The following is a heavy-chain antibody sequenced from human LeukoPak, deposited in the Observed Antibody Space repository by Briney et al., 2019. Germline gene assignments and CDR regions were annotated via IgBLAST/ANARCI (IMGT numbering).Heavy chain of an antibody. CDR2: ISSSGSTI. D-gene: IGHD3-10*01. J-gene: IGHJ4*02. V-gene: IGHV3-48*04. Sequence: PGGSLRLSCAASGFTFSSYWMHWVRQAPGKGLEWVSYISSSGSTIYYADSVKGRFTISRDNAKNSLYLQMNSLRAEDTAVYYCARRYGSGSSGTFDYWGQGTLVTVSS. CDR3: ARRYGSGSSGTFDY. CDR1: GFTFSSYW.